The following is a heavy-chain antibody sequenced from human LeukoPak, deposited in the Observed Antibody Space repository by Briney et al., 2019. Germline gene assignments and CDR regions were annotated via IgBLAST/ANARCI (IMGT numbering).Heavy chain of an antibody. D-gene: IGHD3-3*01. V-gene: IGHV1-46*01. CDR3: ARDLADYDFWSGYSGGGKPLDY. CDR2: INPSGGST. CDR1: GYTFTSYY. J-gene: IGHJ4*02. Sequence: ASVKVSCEASGYTFTSYYMHWVRQAPGQGLEWMGIINPSGGSTSYAQKFQGRVTMTRDTSTSTVYMELSSLRSEDTAVYYCARDLADYDFWSGYSGGGKPLDYWGQGTLVTVSS.